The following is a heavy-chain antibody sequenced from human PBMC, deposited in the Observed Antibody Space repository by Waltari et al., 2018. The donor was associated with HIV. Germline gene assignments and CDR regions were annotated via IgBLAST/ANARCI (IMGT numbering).Heavy chain of an antibody. V-gene: IGHV4-61*02. CDR1: GGAISSGDYY. D-gene: IGHD3-10*01. CDR3: ARGGGHQLLVGEYFHH. J-gene: IGHJ1*01. Sequence: QVQLQESGPGLVKPSQTLSLTCTVPGGAISSGDYYWSWIRQPAGKGLEWIGRVHTSGSTNYNPSVKIRVTISVDTSQNQFSLKINSVTAADTAVYYCARGGGHQLLVGEYFHHWGQGTMVTVSS. CDR2: VHTSGST.